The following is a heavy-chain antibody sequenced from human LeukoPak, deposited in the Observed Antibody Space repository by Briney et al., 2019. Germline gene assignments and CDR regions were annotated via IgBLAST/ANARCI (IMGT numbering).Heavy chain of an antibody. V-gene: IGHV4-59*01. J-gene: IGHJ5*02. D-gene: IGHD6-13*01. CDR1: GGSISSYY. Sequence: SETLSLTCTVSGGSISSYYWSWIRQPPGKGLEWIGYIYYSGSTNYNPSLKSRVTISVDTSKNQFSLKLSSVTAADTAVYYCARIMTMYSSSVGWFDPWGQGTLVTVSS. CDR3: ARIMTMYSSSVGWFDP. CDR2: IYYSGST.